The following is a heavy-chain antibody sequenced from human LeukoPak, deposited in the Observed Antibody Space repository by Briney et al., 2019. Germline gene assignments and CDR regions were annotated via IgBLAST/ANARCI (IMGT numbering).Heavy chain of an antibody. CDR3: ARVGVPAAIKGAFDI. J-gene: IGHJ3*02. V-gene: IGHV1-2*02. CDR2: INPNSGGT. CDR1: GYTFTDYY. Sequence: ASVKVSCKASGYTFTDYYMHWVRQAPGQGLEWMGWINPNSGGTNYAQKFQGRVTMTRDTSISTAYMELSRLRSDDTAVYYCARVGVPAAIKGAFDIWGQGTMVTVSS. D-gene: IGHD2-2*02.